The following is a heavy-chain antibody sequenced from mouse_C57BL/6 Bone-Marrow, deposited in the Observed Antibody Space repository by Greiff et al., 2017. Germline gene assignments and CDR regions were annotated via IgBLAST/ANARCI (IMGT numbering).Heavy chain of an antibody. Sequence: EVNVVESGGGLVKPGGSLKLSCAASGFTFSDSGMHWVRQAPEKGLEWVAYISSGSSTIYYADTVKGRFTISRDNAKNTLFLQMTSLRSEDTAMYYCALRRAMDYWGQGTSVTVSS. V-gene: IGHV5-17*01. CDR2: ISSGSSTI. CDR1: GFTFSDSG. J-gene: IGHJ4*01. CDR3: ALRRAMDY. D-gene: IGHD2-12*01.